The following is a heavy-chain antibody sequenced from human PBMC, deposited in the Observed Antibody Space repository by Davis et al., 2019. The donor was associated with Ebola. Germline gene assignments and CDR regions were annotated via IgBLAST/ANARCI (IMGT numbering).Heavy chain of an antibody. Sequence: GESLKISCAASGFTFSSYSMNWVRQAPGKGREWVSSISSSSSYIYYADSVKGRFTISRDNAKNSLYLQMNSLRAEDTAVYYCARAIRTYYYDSSGRVEGNWFDPWGQGTLVTVSS. CDR3: ARAIRTYYYDSSGRVEGNWFDP. CDR1: GFTFSSYS. V-gene: IGHV3-21*01. D-gene: IGHD3-22*01. J-gene: IGHJ5*02. CDR2: ISSSSSYI.